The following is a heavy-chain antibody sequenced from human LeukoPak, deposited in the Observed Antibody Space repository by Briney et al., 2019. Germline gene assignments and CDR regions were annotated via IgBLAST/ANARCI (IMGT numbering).Heavy chain of an antibody. CDR3: ARHALVVPHLSQSFDP. CDR2: IYYSGST. V-gene: IGHV4-39*01. CDR1: GGSISSSSYY. Sequence: SETLSLTCTVSGGSISSSSYYWGWLRQPPGKGLEWIGSIYYSGSTYYNPSLKSRVTISVDTSKNQFSLKLSSVTAADTAVYYCARHALVVPHLSQSFDPWGQGTLVTVSS. D-gene: IGHD2-21*01. J-gene: IGHJ5*02.